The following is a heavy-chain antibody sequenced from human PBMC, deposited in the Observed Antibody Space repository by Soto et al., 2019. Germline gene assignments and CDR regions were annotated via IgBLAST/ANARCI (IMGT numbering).Heavy chain of an antibody. V-gene: IGHV1-18*01. Sequence: QVQLVQSGAEVKKPGSSVKVSCKASGGTFSRSAINWVRQAPGQGLEWMGWISAYNGNTNYAQKLQGRVTMTTDTSTSTAYMELRSLRSDDTAVYYCARALATDYYYYGMDVWGQGSTVTVSS. CDR3: ARALATDYYYYGMDV. D-gene: IGHD6-13*01. CDR1: GGTFSRSA. J-gene: IGHJ6*02. CDR2: ISAYNGNT.